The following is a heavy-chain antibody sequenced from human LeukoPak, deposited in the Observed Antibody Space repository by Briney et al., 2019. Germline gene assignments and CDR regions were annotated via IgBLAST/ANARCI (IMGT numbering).Heavy chain of an antibody. CDR2: IYPGDSDT. V-gene: IGHV5-51*01. J-gene: IGHJ6*02. CDR3: ARISIPSYYYYYGMDV. Sequence: GESLKISCKGSGYSLTSYWIGWVRQMPGKGLEWMGIIYPGDSDTRYSPSFQGQVTISADKSISTAYLQWSSLKASDTAMYYCARISIPSYYYYYGMDVWGQGTTVTVSS. CDR1: GYSLTSYW.